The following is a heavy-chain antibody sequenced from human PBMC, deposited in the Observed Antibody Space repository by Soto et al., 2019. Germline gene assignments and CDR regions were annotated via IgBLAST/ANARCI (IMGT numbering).Heavy chain of an antibody. CDR2: IRSKAYGGTT. V-gene: IGHV3-49*04. CDR3: TRDLFQLQEGSVDAFDI. D-gene: IGHD6-6*01. J-gene: IGHJ3*02. CDR1: GFTFGDYA. Sequence: GGSLRLSCTASGFTFGDYAMSWVRQAPGKGLEWVGFIRSKAYGGTTEYAASVKGRFTILRDDSKSIAYLQMNSLKTEETDVYYGTRDLFQLQEGSVDAFDIWGQGTMVTVSS.